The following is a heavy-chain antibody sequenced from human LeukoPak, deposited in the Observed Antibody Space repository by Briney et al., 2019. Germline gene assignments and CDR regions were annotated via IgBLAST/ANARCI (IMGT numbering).Heavy chain of an antibody. CDR2: FDPEDGET. CDR1: GYTLTELS. CDR3: ATGLWFGELLGD. Sequence: ASVKVSCKVSGYTLTELSMHWVRQAPGKGLERMGGFDPEDGETIYAQKFQGRVTMTEDTSTDTAYMELSSLRSEDTAVYYCATGLWFGELLGDWGQGTLVTVSS. D-gene: IGHD3-10*01. J-gene: IGHJ4*02. V-gene: IGHV1-24*01.